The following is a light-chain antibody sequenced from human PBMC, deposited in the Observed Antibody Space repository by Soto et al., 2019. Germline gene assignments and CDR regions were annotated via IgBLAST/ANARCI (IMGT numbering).Light chain of an antibody. CDR2: AAS. CDR1: QSISSY. CDR3: QQNYSPPPIT. V-gene: IGKV1-39*01. J-gene: IGKJ5*01. Sequence: IQLPQSQSSLSASVGDRVTITCRASQSISSYLNWYQQKPGKAPKLLIYAASSLQSGVPSRFSGSGSGTDFTLTISSLQPEDFATYYCQQNYSPPPITFGQGTRLEIK.